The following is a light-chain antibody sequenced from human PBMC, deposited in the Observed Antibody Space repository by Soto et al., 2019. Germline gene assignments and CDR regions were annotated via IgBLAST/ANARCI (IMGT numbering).Light chain of an antibody. J-gene: IGLJ2*01. CDR3: QSYDSSLSGLVV. CDR1: SSEVGSYNL. Sequence: QSALTQPASVSGSPGLSITISCTGTSSEVGSYNLVSWYQQHPDKAPKLVIYEGSKRPSGVSDRFSGSKSGITASLTISGLQAEDEADYYCQSYDSSLSGLVVFGGGTKLTVL. CDR2: EGS. V-gene: IGLV2-14*02.